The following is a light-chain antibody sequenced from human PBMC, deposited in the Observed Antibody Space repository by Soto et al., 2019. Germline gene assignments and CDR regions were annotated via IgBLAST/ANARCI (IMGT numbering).Light chain of an antibody. J-gene: IGLJ1*01. CDR1: SSNIGAGFD. CDR3: QSSDSSMSRI. Sequence: QSVLTQPPSVSGAPGQRVTISCTGSSSNIGAGFDVHWCQQLPGTAPRLVIYGNTNRPSGVPDRFSGSKSGTSASLAITGLQAEDEADYYCQSSDSSMSRIFGTGTKVTVL. V-gene: IGLV1-40*01. CDR2: GNT.